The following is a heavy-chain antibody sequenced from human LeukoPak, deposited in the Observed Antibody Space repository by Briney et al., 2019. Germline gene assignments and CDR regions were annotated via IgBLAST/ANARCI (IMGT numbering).Heavy chain of an antibody. D-gene: IGHD3-10*01. CDR2: IYHSGSA. J-gene: IGHJ5*02. V-gene: IGHV4-59*01. CDR1: GGSINSYY. Sequence: PSETLSLTCTVSGGSINSYYWSWIRQPPGKGLEWIGYIYHSGSANYKPSLKSRVTISVDTSKNQFSLKLSSVTAADTAVYYCARVLLWFGRPNWFDPWGQGTLVTVSS. CDR3: ARVLLWFGRPNWFDP.